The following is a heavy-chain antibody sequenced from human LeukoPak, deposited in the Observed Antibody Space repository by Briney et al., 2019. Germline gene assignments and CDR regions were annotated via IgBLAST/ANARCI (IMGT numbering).Heavy chain of an antibody. J-gene: IGHJ4*02. Sequence: GGSLRLSCATAGFTFSNYSMNWVRQAPGKGLEWVSYISSSNSLYYADSVKGRFTISRDNAKNSLFLQMNSLRAEDTAVYYCARDRYCSSSSCYAGFDYWGQGTLVTVSS. V-gene: IGHV3-48*04. D-gene: IGHD2-2*01. CDR2: ISSSNSL. CDR3: ARDRYCSSSSCYAGFDY. CDR1: GFTFSNYS.